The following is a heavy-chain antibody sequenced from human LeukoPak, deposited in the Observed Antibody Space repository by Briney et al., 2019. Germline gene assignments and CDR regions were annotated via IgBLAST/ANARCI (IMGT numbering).Heavy chain of an antibody. CDR3: TRDIEEGRGDLRLGFDS. CDR1: GFTFSSYG. CDR2: IWYDGGNI. Sequence: PGKSLRLSCAASGFTFSSYGMHWVRQAPGKGLEWVALIWYDGGNIYYADSVKGRFTISRDNSKNTLYLQMKSLTAEDTAVYYCTRDIEEGRGDLRLGFDSWGQGTLVTVSS. D-gene: IGHD7-27*01. J-gene: IGHJ4*02. V-gene: IGHV3-33*01.